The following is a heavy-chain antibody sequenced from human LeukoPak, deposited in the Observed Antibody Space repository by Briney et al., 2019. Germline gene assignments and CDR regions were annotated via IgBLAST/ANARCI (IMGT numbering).Heavy chain of an antibody. V-gene: IGHV3-30*02. J-gene: IGHJ6*03. Sequence: GGSLRLSCAASGFTFSSYGMHWVRQAPGKGLEWVAFIRYDGSNKYYADPVKGRFTISRDNSKNTLYLQMNSLRADDTAVYYCARGESYYYYYMDVWGKGTTVTVSS. CDR3: ARGESYYYYYMDV. CDR2: IRYDGSNK. CDR1: GFTFSSYG. D-gene: IGHD3-16*01.